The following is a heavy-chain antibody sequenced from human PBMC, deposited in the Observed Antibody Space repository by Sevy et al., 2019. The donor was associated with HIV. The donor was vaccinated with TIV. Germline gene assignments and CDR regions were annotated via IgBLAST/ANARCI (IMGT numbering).Heavy chain of an antibody. V-gene: IGHV3-48*02. Sequence: GGSLRLSCAASGFTFSSYSMNWVRQAPGKGLEWVSYISSSSSTIYYADSVKGRFTISRDNAKNSLYLQMNSLRDEETAVYYCARVLTDILTGYMDIVYGMDVWGQGTTVTVSS. J-gene: IGHJ6*02. CDR2: ISSSSSTI. CDR1: GFTFSSYS. D-gene: IGHD3-9*01. CDR3: ARVLTDILTGYMDIVYGMDV.